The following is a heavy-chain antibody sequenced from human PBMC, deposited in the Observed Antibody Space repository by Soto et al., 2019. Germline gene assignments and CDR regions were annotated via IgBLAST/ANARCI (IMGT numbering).Heavy chain of an antibody. Sequence: EVQLVETGGGLIQPGGSLRLSCAASGFTVSSNYMSWVHQAPGKGLEWVSVIYSGGSTYYADSVKGRFTISRDNSKNTLYLQMNSLRAEDTAVYYCARYSVAGTGPYYYYYGMDVWGQGTTVTVSS. CDR2: IYSGGST. J-gene: IGHJ6*02. V-gene: IGHV3-53*02. D-gene: IGHD6-19*01. CDR3: ARYSVAGTGPYYYYYGMDV. CDR1: GFTVSSNY.